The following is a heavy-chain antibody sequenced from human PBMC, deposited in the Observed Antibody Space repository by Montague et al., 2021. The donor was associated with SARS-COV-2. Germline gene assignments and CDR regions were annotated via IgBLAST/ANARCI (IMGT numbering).Heavy chain of an antibody. CDR2: IYYSGST. CDR3: ARARRGSGSGSYFDILVNWCDP. D-gene: IGHD3-10*01. CDR1: GGSISSGGYY. V-gene: IGHV4-31*03. Sequence: TLSLTCTVSGGSISSGGYYWSWIRQHPGKGLEWIGYIYYSGSTYYNPSLKSRVTISVDTSKNQFSLKLSSVTAADTAVYYCARARRGSGSGSYFDILVNWCDPWGQGTRVTVSS. J-gene: IGHJ5*02.